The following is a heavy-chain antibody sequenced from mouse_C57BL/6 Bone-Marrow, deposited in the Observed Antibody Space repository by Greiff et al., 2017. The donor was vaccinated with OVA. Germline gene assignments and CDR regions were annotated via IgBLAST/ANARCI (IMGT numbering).Heavy chain of an antibody. Sequence: VQLQQSGAELVRPGASVKLSCTASGFNIKDDYMHWVKQRPEQGLEWIGWIDPENGDTEYASKFQGKATITADTSSNTAYLQLSSLTSEDTAVYYCTSKSNFDYWGQGTTLTVSS. J-gene: IGHJ2*01. CDR2: IDPENGDT. CDR1: GFNIKDDY. D-gene: IGHD5-1*01. CDR3: TSKSNFDY. V-gene: IGHV14-4*01.